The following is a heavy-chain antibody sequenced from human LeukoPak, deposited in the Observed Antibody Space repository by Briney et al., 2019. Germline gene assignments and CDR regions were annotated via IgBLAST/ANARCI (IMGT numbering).Heavy chain of an antibody. J-gene: IGHJ3*02. CDR1: GFTFSDYH. V-gene: IGHV3-11*01. D-gene: IGHD7-27*01. Sequence: GGSLRLSCAVCGFTFSDYHMSWIRQAPGKGLEWVSYITSGGSTVYYADFLKGRFTISRDNARNSLYLQMNSLRAEDTAVYYCARKPGAFDIWGQGTMVTVSS. CDR3: ARKPGAFDI. CDR2: ITSGGSTV.